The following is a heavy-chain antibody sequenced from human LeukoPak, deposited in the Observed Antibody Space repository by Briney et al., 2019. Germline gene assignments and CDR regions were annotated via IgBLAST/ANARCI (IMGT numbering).Heavy chain of an antibody. CDR1: GFTFSSYS. J-gene: IGHJ4*02. CDR2: ISSSSSYI. Sequence: GGSQRLSCAASGFTFSSYSMNWVRQAPGKGLEWVSSISSSSSYIYYADSVKGRFTISRDNAKNSLYLQMNSLGAEDTAVYYCARVKGSSSCFDYWGQGTLVTVSS. D-gene: IGHD6-13*01. CDR3: ARVKGSSSCFDY. V-gene: IGHV3-21*01.